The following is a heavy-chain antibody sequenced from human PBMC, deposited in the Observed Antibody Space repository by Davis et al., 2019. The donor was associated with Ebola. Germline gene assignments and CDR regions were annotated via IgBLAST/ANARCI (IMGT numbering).Heavy chain of an antibody. J-gene: IGHJ5*02. V-gene: IGHV3-74*01. CDR2: ISSDGYST. CDR1: GFTFSAYY. D-gene: IGHD1-26*01. CDR3: TRDLVGATREGWFDP. Sequence: GESLKISCAAPGFTFSAYYMHWVRQVPGKGLVWVSRISSDGYSTTYADSVKGRFTISRDNAKNTLYLQMNSLRVEDTAMFYCTRDLVGATREGWFDPWGQGTLVTVSS.